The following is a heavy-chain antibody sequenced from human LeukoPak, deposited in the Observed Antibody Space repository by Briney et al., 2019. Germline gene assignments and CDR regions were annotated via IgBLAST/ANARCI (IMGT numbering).Heavy chain of an antibody. Sequence: ASVKVSCKASGYTFTSYGISWVRQAPGQGLEWMGWISAYNGNTNYARKLQGRVTMTTDTSTSTAYMELRSLRSDDTAVYYCARVLVYVGWFDPWGQGTLVTVSS. V-gene: IGHV1-18*01. CDR3: ARVLVYVGWFDP. CDR1: GYTFTSYG. CDR2: ISAYNGNT. D-gene: IGHD5/OR15-5a*01. J-gene: IGHJ5*02.